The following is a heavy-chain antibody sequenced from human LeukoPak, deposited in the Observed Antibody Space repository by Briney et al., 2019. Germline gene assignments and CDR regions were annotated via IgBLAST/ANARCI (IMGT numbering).Heavy chain of an antibody. V-gene: IGHV4-31*03. J-gene: IGHJ4*02. CDR2: IYYSGSA. CDR3: ARGDILTGYYTDY. D-gene: IGHD3-9*01. CDR1: GGSISSGGYY. Sequence: SETLSLTCTVSGGSISSGGYYWSWIRQHPGKGLEWIGYIYYSGSAYYNPSLKSRVTISVDTSKNQFSLKLSSVTAADTAVYYCARGDILTGYYTDYWGQGTLVTVSS.